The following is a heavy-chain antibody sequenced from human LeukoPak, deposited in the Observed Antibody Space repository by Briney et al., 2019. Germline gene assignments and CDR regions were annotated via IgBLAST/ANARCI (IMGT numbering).Heavy chain of an antibody. D-gene: IGHD6-13*01. J-gene: IGHJ4*02. CDR2: INHSGST. Sequence: SETLSLTCAVYGGSFSGYYWSWLRQPPGKGLEWIGEINHSGSTNYNPSLKSRVTISVDTSKNQFSLKLSSVTAADTVVYYCARGRASSSHIDYWGQGTLVTVSS. V-gene: IGHV4-34*01. CDR1: GGSFSGYY. CDR3: ARGRASSSHIDY.